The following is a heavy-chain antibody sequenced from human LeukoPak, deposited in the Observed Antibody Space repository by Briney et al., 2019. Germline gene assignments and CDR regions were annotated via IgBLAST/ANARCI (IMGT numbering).Heavy chain of an antibody. V-gene: IGHV3-30*04. J-gene: IGHJ4*02. CDR1: GFTFSSYA. D-gene: IGHD1-26*01. CDR2: ISYDGSNK. Sequence: GRSLRLSCAASGFTFSSYAMHWVRQAPGKGLEWVAVISYDGSNKYYADSVKGRFTISRDNSKNTLYLQMNSLRAEDTAVYYCARDRVEATNNYFDYWGQGTLVTVSS. CDR3: ARDRVEATNNYFDY.